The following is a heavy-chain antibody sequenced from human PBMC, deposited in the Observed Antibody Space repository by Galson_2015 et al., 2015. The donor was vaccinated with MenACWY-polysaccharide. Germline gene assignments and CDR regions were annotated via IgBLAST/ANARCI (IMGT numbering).Heavy chain of an antibody. CDR1: GFTFSSYA. CDR3: ARTYCDRTTCYGLDV. V-gene: IGHV3-30-3*01. J-gene: IGHJ6*02. D-gene: IGHD2-2*01. CDR2: ISYDESNK. Sequence: SLRLSCAASGFTFSSYAMHWVRQAPGKGLEWVAIISYDESNKYYSDSVKGRFTISRDNPENTLYLQMNSLRAEDTAVYYCARTYCDRTTCYGLDVWGQGTTVAVSS.